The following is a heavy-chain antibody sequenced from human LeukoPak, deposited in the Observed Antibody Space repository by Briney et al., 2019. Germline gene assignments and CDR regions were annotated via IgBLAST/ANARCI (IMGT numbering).Heavy chain of an antibody. Sequence: GGSLRLSCAASGFTFSSYSMNWVRQAPGKGLEWVSYISTSSSTRYYADSVKGRFTVSRDNAMNSLYLQMSSLRDDDTALYYCARHNYWGQGTLVTVSS. CDR2: ISTSSSTR. J-gene: IGHJ4*02. CDR1: GFTFSSYS. CDR3: ARHNY. V-gene: IGHV3-48*02.